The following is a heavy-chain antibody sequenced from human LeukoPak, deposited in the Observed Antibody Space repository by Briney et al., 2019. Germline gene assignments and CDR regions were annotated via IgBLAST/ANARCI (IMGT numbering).Heavy chain of an antibody. CDR2: IHYSGAT. CDR1: GDSISGYF. Sequence: SETLSLTCTVSGDSISGYFWSWIRQTPGKGLEWIGYIHYSGATNYNPSLKSRVTMSVDTSKDQFSLKLSSVTAADTAVYYCARDRVPAATSGAFDIWGQGTMVTVSS. D-gene: IGHD2-2*01. J-gene: IGHJ3*02. CDR3: ARDRVPAATSGAFDI. V-gene: IGHV4-59*12.